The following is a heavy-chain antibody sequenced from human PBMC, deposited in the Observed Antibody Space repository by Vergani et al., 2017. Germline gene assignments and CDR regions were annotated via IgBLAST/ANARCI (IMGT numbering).Heavy chain of an antibody. CDR3: ARDGAAGTGYYYYYGMDV. CDR1: GGTFSSYA. D-gene: IGHD6-13*01. Sequence: QVQLVQSGAEVKKPGSSVKVSCKASGGTFSSYAISWVRQAPGQGLEWMGRIIPIFGTANYAQKFQGRVTIPADESTSTAYMELSSLRSEDTAVYYCARDGAAGTGYYYYYGMDVWGQGTTVTVSS. J-gene: IGHJ6*02. V-gene: IGHV1-69*13. CDR2: IIPIFGTA.